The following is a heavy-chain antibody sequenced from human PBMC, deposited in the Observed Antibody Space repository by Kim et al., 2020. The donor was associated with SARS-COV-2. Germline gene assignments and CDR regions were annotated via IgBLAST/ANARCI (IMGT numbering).Heavy chain of an antibody. V-gene: IGHV4-59*01. CDR2: IYYSGST. CDR1: GGSISSYY. J-gene: IGHJ4*02. Sequence: SETLSLTCTVSGGSISSYYWSWIRQPPGKGLEWIGYIYYSGSTNYNPSLKSRVTISVDTSKNQFSLKLSSVTAADTAVYYCARSPGVLEYYFDYWGQGTLVTVSS. CDR3: ARSPGVLEYYFDY. D-gene: IGHD3-3*02.